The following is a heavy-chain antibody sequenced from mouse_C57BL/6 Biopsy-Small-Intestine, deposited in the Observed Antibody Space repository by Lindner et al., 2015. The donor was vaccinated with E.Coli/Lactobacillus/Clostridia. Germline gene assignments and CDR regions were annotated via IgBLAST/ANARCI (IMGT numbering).Heavy chain of an antibody. CDR1: GYSFTGYY. CDR2: INPRTGGT. J-gene: IGHJ2*01. Sequence: VQLQESGPELVKPGASVKISCKTSGYSFTGYYMNWVKQSPEKRLEWIGEINPRTGGTAYNQKFKAKATLTVDKSSSTAYMQLKGPTSEDSAFYYCARAAGYFDYWGQGTTLTVSS. CDR3: ARAAGYFDY. V-gene: IGHV1-42*01.